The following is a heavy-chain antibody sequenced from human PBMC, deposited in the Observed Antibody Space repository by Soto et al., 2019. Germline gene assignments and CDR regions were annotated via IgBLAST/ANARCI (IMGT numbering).Heavy chain of an antibody. V-gene: IGHV5-51*01. J-gene: IGHJ6*02. CDR2: IYPGDSDT. Sequence: RGESLKISCKGSGYSFTSYWIGWVRQMPGKGLEWMGIIYPGDSDTRYSPSFQGQVTISADKSTSTAYLQWSSLKASDTAMYYCAGGGVRGVITRTRDYYGMDVWGQGTTVTVSS. CDR3: AGGGVRGVITRTRDYYGMDV. D-gene: IGHD3-10*01. CDR1: GYSFTSYW.